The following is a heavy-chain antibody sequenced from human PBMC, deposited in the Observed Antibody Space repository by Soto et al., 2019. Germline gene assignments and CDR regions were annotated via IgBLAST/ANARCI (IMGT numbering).Heavy chain of an antibody. D-gene: IGHD6-13*01. Sequence: GESLKISCMGSGYSFTSYWISWVRQMPGKGLEWMGRIDPSDSYTNYSPSFQGHVTISADKSISTAYLQWSSLKASDTAMYYCARRLYTAAAGYYYGMDVWGQGTTVTVSS. CDR2: IDPSDSYT. CDR3: ARRLYTAAAGYYYGMDV. V-gene: IGHV5-10-1*01. CDR1: GYSFTSYW. J-gene: IGHJ6*02.